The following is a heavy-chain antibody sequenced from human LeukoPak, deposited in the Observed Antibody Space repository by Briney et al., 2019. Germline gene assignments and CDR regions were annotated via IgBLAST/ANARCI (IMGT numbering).Heavy chain of an antibody. CDR1: GFTVSSNS. CDR2: IKQDGSDK. D-gene: IGHD3-16*02. J-gene: IGHJ6*02. Sequence: PGGSLTLSCAASGFTVSSNSMSWVRQAPGKGLEWVANIKQDGSDKFYADSMKGRFTISRDNAKNSVYLQMDSLRVEDTAVYYCTRDYRGKDVWGRGTTVTVSS. CDR3: TRDYRGKDV. V-gene: IGHV3-7*01.